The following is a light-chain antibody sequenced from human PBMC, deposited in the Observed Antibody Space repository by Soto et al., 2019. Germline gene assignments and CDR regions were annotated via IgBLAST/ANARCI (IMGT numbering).Light chain of an antibody. CDR3: ASWDDSLNGHV. CDR1: SSNIASNT. Sequence: LTQPPSASGTPGQRVTVSCSGSSSNIASNTVNWYQQLPGTAPKLLIYSNDQRPSGVPDRFSASKSGTSASLAISGLQSEDEADYYCASWDDSLNGHVFGTGTK. J-gene: IGLJ1*01. CDR2: SND. V-gene: IGLV1-44*01.